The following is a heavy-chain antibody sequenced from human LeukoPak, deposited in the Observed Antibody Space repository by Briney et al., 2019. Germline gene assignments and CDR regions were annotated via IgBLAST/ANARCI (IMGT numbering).Heavy chain of an antibody. J-gene: IGHJ4*02. V-gene: IGHV3-30*04. Sequence: PGGSLRLSCATPGFTFSSYAFHWVRQAPGKGLEWVATMSFDVNNKYYADSVRGRFTISRDNSKNTLYLQMSSLRAEDTAVYSCARSGGGLASFDFWGQGTLVTVSS. CDR3: ARSGGGLASFDF. CDR1: GFTFSSYA. D-gene: IGHD2-8*02. CDR2: MSFDVNNK.